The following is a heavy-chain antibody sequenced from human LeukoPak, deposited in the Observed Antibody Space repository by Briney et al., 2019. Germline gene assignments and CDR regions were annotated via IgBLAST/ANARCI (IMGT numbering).Heavy chain of an antibody. CDR2: IGLRSGST. CDR3: AKLGGYYDNSASRYFDY. Sequence: PGGSLRLSCAASGFTFTNYAMTWVRQAPEKGLEWVSAIGLRSGSTYYADSVKGRFTISRDNSKNTVYLQMNSLRADDTAVYYCAKLGGYYDNSASRYFDYWGQGTLVTVSS. J-gene: IGHJ4*02. V-gene: IGHV3-23*01. CDR1: GFTFTNYA. D-gene: IGHD3-22*01.